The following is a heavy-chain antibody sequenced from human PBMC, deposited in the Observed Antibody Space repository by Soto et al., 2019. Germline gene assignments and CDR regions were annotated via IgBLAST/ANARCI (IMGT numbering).Heavy chain of an antibody. Sequence: SETLSLTCTVSGGSISSYYWSWIRQPPGKGLEWIGYIYYSGSTNYNPSLKSRVTISVDTSKNQFSLKLSSVTAADTAVYYCARGGFYGVIFDYWGQGTLVTVSS. J-gene: IGHJ4*02. CDR2: IYYSGST. D-gene: IGHD4-17*01. CDR3: ARGGFYGVIFDY. CDR1: GGSISSYY. V-gene: IGHV4-59*01.